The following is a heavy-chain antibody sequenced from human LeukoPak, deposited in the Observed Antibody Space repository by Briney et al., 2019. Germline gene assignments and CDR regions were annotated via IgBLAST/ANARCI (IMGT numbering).Heavy chain of an antibody. D-gene: IGHD2-2*01. Sequence: VASVKVSCKASVYTFTSYDINWVRQATGQGLEWMGWMNPNSGNTGYAQKFQGRVTMTRDTSISTAYMELSRLRSDDTAVYYCARIYCSSTSCYGHLFDYWGQGTLVTVSS. CDR1: VYTFTSYD. J-gene: IGHJ4*02. CDR2: MNPNSGNT. CDR3: ARIYCSSTSCYGHLFDY. V-gene: IGHV1-8*01.